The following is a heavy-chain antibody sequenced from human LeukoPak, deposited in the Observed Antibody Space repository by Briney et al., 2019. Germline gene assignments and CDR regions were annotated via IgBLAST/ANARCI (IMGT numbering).Heavy chain of an antibody. CDR2: ISGSGGST. J-gene: IGHJ4*02. CDR3: AKETQQRELLNFDY. V-gene: IGHV3-23*01. CDR1: GFTFSSYA. D-gene: IGHD6-13*01. Sequence: GGSLRLSCAASGFTFSSYAMSWVRQAPGKGLEWVSAISGSGGSTYYADSVRGRFTISRDNPKNTLYLQMNSLRAEDTAVYYCAKETQQRELLNFDYWGQGTLVTVSS.